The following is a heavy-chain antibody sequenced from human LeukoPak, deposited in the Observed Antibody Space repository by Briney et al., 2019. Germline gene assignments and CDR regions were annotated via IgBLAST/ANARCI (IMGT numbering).Heavy chain of an antibody. CDR3: ARDYGERGYSYGLDY. J-gene: IGHJ4*02. CDR1: GFTFSGYG. CDR2: IWYDGSNK. Sequence: GGSLRLSCAASGFTFSGYGMHWVRQAPGKGLEWVAVIWYDGSNKYYADSVKGRFTISRDNSKNTLYLQMNSLRAEDTAVYYCARDYGERGYSYGLDYWGQGTLVTVSS. V-gene: IGHV3-33*01. D-gene: IGHD5-18*01.